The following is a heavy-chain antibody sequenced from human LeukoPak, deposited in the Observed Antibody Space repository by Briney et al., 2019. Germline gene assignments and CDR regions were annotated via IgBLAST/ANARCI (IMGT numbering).Heavy chain of an antibody. J-gene: IGHJ3*02. V-gene: IGHV3-21*01. CDR2: IDTSTSYI. CDR3: ARGRSITLLRGVAMSDGFDI. D-gene: IGHD3-10*01. CDR1: GFAVGNYW. Sequence: GGSLTLSCVASGFAVGNYWMNWVRQAPGKGLEWVSFIDTSTSYIYYGDSVKGRFTISRDNAKNSLYLQMNGLRAEDTAVYYCARGRSITLLRGVAMSDGFDIWGQGAMVTVSS.